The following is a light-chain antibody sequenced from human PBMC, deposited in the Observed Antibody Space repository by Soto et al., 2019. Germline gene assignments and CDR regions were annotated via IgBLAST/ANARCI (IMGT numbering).Light chain of an antibody. V-gene: IGKV3-15*01. CDR1: QSVSSK. J-gene: IGKJ5*01. CDR2: GAS. Sequence: EIVMKQSPATLSVSPGERATLSCRASQSVSSKLAWYQQKPGQAPRLLIYGASTRATGIPARFSGSGSGTEFTLTISSLQSEDFAVYYCQQYNTWPPITFGQGTRLEIK. CDR3: QQYNTWPPIT.